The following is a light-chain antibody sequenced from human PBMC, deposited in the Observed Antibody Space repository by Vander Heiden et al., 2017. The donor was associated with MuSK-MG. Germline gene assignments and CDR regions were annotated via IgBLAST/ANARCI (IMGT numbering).Light chain of an antibody. Sequence: DIQMTQSPSSLSASVGDRVTITCRASQSISSYLNWYQQKPGKAPKLLIYAASSLQSGVPSRFSGSGYGTDFTLTISRRQPEDFATYYCQQCDSTPFITFGQWTRLEIK. CDR3: QQCDSTPFIT. J-gene: IGKJ5*01. CDR2: AAS. V-gene: IGKV1-39*01. CDR1: QSISSY.